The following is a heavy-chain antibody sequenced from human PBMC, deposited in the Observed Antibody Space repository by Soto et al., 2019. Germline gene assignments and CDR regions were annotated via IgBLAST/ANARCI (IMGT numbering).Heavy chain of an antibody. CDR3: AKDSDIVVVVAATSFDY. J-gene: IGHJ4*02. D-gene: IGHD2-15*01. CDR2: ISGSGGST. CDR1: GFTFSSYA. Sequence: EVQLLESGGGLVQPGGSPRLSCAASGFTFSSYAMSWVRQAPGKGLEWVSAISGSGGSTYYADSVKGRFTISRDNSKNTLYLQMNSLRAEDTAVYYCAKDSDIVVVVAATSFDYWGQGTLVTVSS. V-gene: IGHV3-23*01.